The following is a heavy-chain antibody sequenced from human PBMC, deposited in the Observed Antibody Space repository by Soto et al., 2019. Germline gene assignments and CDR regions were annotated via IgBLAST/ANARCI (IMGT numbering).Heavy chain of an antibody. CDR1: GFTFSDYY. V-gene: IGHV3-11*06. D-gene: IGHD1-26*01. CDR3: ARNGATGQPKGGMAFDI. CDR2: ISSSSSYT. J-gene: IGHJ3*02. Sequence: GGSLRLACAASGFTFSDYYMSWIRQAPGKGLEWVSYISSSSSYTNYADSVKGRFTISRDNAKNSLYLQMNSLRAEDTAVYYCARNGATGQPKGGMAFDIWGQGTMVTVSS.